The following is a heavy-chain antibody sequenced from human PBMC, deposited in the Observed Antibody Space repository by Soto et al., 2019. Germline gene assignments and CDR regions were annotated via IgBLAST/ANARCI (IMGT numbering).Heavy chain of an antibody. CDR3: ASGKSQMTQDRMGFYYYMDV. D-gene: IGHD2-15*01. CDR1: GDTFFNYT. V-gene: IGHV1-69*08. CDR2: VIPLLDAS. Sequence: QVQLVQSGAEVKKPGSSVKISCTTSGDTFFNYTFTGVRRAPGQGLEWMGRVIPLLDASNYAEKFQDRVTITADKSTSTAYMELSGLKSDDSAIYYCASGKSQMTQDRMGFYYYMDVWGKGTTVTVSS. J-gene: IGHJ6*03.